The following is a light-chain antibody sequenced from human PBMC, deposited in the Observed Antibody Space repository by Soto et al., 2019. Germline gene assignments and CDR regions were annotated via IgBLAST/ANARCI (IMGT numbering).Light chain of an antibody. CDR1: SSNIGSNT. J-gene: IGLJ3*02. Sequence: QSVLTQPPSASGTPGQRVTISCSGSSSNIGSNTVNWYQQLPGTAPEPLIYKDNQRPSGVPDRFSGYRSGTSASLAISGLQSEDEADYYCAAWDDSLNGRVFGGGTKLTVL. V-gene: IGLV1-44*01. CDR2: KDN. CDR3: AAWDDSLNGRV.